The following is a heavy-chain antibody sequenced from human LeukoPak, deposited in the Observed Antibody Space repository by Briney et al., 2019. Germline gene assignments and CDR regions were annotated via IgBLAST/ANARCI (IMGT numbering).Heavy chain of an antibody. CDR1: GGTFSSYA. CDR2: IIPIFGTA. J-gene: IGHJ4*02. D-gene: IGHD4-17*01. Sequence: SVKVSCKASGGTFSSYAISWMRQAPGQGLEWMGRIIPIFGTANYAQKFQGRVTITTDESTSTAYMELSSLRSEDTAVYYCARDRHGDPTIDYWGQGTLVTVSS. V-gene: IGHV1-69*05. CDR3: ARDRHGDPTIDY.